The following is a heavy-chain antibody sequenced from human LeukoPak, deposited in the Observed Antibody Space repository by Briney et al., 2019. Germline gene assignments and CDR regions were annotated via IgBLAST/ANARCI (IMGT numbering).Heavy chain of an antibody. Sequence: SETLSLTCTVSGGSISSSSYYWGWIRQPPGKGLEWIGSIYYSGSTYYNPSLKSRVTISVDTSKNQFSLKLSSVTAADTAVYYCARLLNDYGDLYFDYWGQGNLVTVSS. D-gene: IGHD4-17*01. V-gene: IGHV4-39*01. J-gene: IGHJ4*02. CDR2: IYYSGST. CDR1: GGSISSSSYY. CDR3: ARLLNDYGDLYFDY.